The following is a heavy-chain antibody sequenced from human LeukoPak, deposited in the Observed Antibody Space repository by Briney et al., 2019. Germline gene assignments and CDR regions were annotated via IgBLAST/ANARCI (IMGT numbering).Heavy chain of an antibody. Sequence: ASVKVSCKASGYTFTSYYMHWVRQAPGQGLEWMGIINPSGGSTSYAQKFQGRVTMTRDMSTSTVYMELSSLRSEDTAVYYCARDMYYYDSSGYQTPPHVGNYFDYWGQGTLVTVSS. V-gene: IGHV1-46*01. J-gene: IGHJ4*02. CDR3: ARDMYYYDSSGYQTPPHVGNYFDY. CDR1: GYTFTSYY. D-gene: IGHD3-22*01. CDR2: INPSGGST.